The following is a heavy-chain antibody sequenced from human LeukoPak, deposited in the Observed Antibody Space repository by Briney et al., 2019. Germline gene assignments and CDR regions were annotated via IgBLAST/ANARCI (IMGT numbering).Heavy chain of an antibody. CDR2: IKQDGSEQ. Sequence: GGSLRLSCAASGFTFSSYWMSWVRQAPGEGLEWVANIKQDGSEQYYVDSVKGRFTISRDSAKNSLYLQMNSLGAEDTAVYYCARGAGSIDYWGQGTLVTVSS. D-gene: IGHD2-15*01. V-gene: IGHV3-7*04. J-gene: IGHJ4*02. CDR1: GFTFSSYW. CDR3: ARGAGSIDY.